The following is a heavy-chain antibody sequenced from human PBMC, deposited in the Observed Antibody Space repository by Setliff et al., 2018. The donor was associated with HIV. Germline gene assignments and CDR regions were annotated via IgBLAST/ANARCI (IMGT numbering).Heavy chain of an antibody. J-gene: IGHJ6*03. CDR2: ISHGGST. CDR3: ARASYSSSSYDYYIDV. CDR1: GGSFSAYY. V-gene: IGHV4-34*09. D-gene: IGHD6-6*01. Sequence: PSETLSLTCAVYGGSFSAYYWTWIRQPPGKGLAWIGEISHGGSTYYHPSLKSRLIMSVDTSKNQFSLKLTSVTAADTAVYFCARASYSSSSYDYYIDVWGKGTTVTVSS.